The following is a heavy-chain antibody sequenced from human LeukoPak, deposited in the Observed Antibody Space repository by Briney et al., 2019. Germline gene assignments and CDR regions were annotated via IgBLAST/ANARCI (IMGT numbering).Heavy chain of an antibody. V-gene: IGHV3-21*01. Sequence: GGSLRLSCAASGFTFSSYTMNWVRQAPGQGLEWVSSISSRSSDIYYADSVKGRFTISRDNAKNSLFLQMNSLRAEDTAVYYCARDRHSAGANDYWGQGTLVTVSS. CDR1: GFTFSSYT. D-gene: IGHD6-13*01. J-gene: IGHJ4*02. CDR2: ISSRSSDI. CDR3: ARDRHSAGANDY.